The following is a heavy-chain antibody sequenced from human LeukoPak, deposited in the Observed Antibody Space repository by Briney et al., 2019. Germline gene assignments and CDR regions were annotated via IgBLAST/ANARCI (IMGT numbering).Heavy chain of an antibody. CDR3: ARAEDTAMVN. D-gene: IGHD5-18*01. V-gene: IGHV1-46*01. J-gene: IGHJ4*02. CDR2: INPSGGST. Sequence: ASVQVSSTASGYTFTSYYMHWVRHAPGQGLEWMGIINPSGGSTSYAQNLQGRVTMTRDTSTSTVYMELSSLRSEDTAVYYCARAEDTAMVNWGKGTLVTVSS. CDR1: GYTFTSYY.